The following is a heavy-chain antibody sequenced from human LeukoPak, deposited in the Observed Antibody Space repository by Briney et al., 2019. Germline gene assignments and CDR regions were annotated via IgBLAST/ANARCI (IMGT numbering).Heavy chain of an antibody. CDR1: GFTFSSYA. CDR3: AAQPGYYYDSSAVDGAFDI. J-gene: IGHJ3*02. D-gene: IGHD3-22*01. V-gene: IGHV3-23*01. CDR2: ISGSGGST. Sequence: PGGSLRLSCAASGFTFSSYAMSWVRQAPGKGLEWVSAISGSGGSTYYADSVKGRFTISRDNSKNTLYLQMNSLRAEDTAVYYCAAQPGYYYDSSAVDGAFDIWGQGTMVTVSS.